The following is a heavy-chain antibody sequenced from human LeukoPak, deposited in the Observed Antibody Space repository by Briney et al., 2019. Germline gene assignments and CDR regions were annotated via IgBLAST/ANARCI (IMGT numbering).Heavy chain of an antibody. Sequence: SETLSLTCAVYGGSFSGYYWSWIRQPPGKGLEWIGEINHSGSTNYNPSLKSRITISVDTSKNQFSLKLSSVTAADTAVYYCARLPTIFGVVSDYWGQGTLVTVSS. D-gene: IGHD3-3*01. CDR2: INHSGST. CDR1: GGSFSGYY. CDR3: ARLPTIFGVVSDY. J-gene: IGHJ4*02. V-gene: IGHV4-34*01.